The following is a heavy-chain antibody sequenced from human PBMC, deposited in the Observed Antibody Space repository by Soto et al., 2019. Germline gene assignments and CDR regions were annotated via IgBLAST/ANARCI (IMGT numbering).Heavy chain of an antibody. CDR2: ISAGNDNT. V-gene: IGHV1-3*01. CDR3: TGGPPNWGFDS. J-gene: IGHJ5*01. CDR1: GYTFTTYP. Sequence: ASVKVSCKASGYTFTTYPMHWVRQAPGQRLEWMGWISAGNDNTEYSQKFQGRVTITRDTSASTAHMELSSLTSEDTAVYYCTGGPPNWGFDSWGQGTPVTVSS. D-gene: IGHD7-27*01.